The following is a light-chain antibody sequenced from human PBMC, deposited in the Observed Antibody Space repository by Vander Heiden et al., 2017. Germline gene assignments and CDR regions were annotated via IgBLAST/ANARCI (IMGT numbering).Light chain of an antibody. CDR3: QQSYSTPVT. J-gene: IGKJ2*01. CDR1: QSISNY. Sequence: DIQMTQSPSSLSPSLGDKVTITCRASQSISNYLNCYQQKPGKAPELLIYAASSLQSGVPSRFSGSGSGTDFTLTISSLQPEDFATYYCQQSYSTPVTFGQGTKLEIK. V-gene: IGKV1-39*01. CDR2: AAS.